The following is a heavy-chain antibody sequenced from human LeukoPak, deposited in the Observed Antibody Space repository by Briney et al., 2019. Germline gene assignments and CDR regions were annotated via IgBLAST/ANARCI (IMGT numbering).Heavy chain of an antibody. CDR3: ARDSSIAVAGTGFDY. V-gene: IGHV3-21*01. CDR1: GFTFSSYS. CDR2: ISSSSSYI. J-gene: IGHJ4*02. Sequence: GGSLRLSCAASGFTFSSYSMNWVRQAPGKGLEWVSSISSSSSYIYYADSVKGRFTISRDNAKNSLYLQMNSPRAEDTAVYYCARDSSIAVAGTGFDYWDQGTLVTVSS. D-gene: IGHD6-19*01.